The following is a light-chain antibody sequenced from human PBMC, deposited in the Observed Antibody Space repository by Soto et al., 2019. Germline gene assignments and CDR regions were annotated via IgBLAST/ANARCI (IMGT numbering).Light chain of an antibody. CDR2: GAS. CDR1: QSVSSTY. J-gene: IGKJ4*01. V-gene: IGKV3-20*01. CDR3: QPHGISQT. Sequence: EIVLTQSPGTLSLSPGERAALSCRASQSVSSTYLAWYQQKPGQAPRLLIYGASSRATGIPDRFSGSGSGTDFTRTISRLEPDDFAVYYCQPHGISQTFGGGTKVEI.